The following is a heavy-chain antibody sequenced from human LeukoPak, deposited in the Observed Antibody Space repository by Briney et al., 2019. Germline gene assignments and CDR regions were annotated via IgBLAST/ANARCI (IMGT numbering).Heavy chain of an antibody. CDR2: IYHSGST. V-gene: IGHV4-38-2*02. CDR3: ARDKLPLSVVPAAFQSGGVGRKAILDY. Sequence: SETLSLTCTVSGYSISSGYYWGWIRQPPGKRLEWIGSIYHSGSTYYNPSLKSRVTISVDTSKNQFSLKLSSVTAADTAVYYCARDKLPLSVVPAAFQSGGVGRKAILDYWGQGTLVTVSS. CDR1: GYSISSGYY. D-gene: IGHD2-2*01. J-gene: IGHJ4*02.